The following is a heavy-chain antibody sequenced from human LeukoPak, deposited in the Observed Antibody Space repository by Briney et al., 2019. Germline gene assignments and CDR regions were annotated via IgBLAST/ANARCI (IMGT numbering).Heavy chain of an antibody. V-gene: IGHV4-61*01. CDR3: ARVGDYYDSSGVQGYFDY. J-gene: IGHJ4*02. CDR1: GGSVSSGSYY. D-gene: IGHD3-22*01. Sequence: SETLSLTCTVSGGSVSSGSYYWSWIRQPPGKGLEWTGYIYYSGSTNYNPSLKSRVTISVDTSKNQFSLKLSSVTAADTAVYYCARVGDYYDSSGVQGYFDYWGQGTLVTVSS. CDR2: IYYSGST.